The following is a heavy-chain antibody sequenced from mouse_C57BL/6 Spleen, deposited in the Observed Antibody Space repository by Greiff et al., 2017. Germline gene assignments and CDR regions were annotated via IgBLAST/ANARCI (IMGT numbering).Heavy chain of an antibody. J-gene: IGHJ3*01. CDR3: ARRGYSNYDWFAY. Sequence: VQLVESGPGLVQPSQSLSITCTVSGFSLTSYGVHWVRQSPGRGLEWLGVIWSGGSTDYNAAFISRLSISKDNSKSQVFFQMNSLQAEDTAIYYCARRGYSNYDWFAYWGQGTLVTVSA. CDR1: GFSLTSYG. D-gene: IGHD2-5*01. CDR2: IWSGGST. V-gene: IGHV2-2*01.